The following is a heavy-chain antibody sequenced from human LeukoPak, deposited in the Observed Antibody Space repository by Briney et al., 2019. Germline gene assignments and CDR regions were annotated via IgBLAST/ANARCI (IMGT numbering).Heavy chain of an antibody. CDR1: GYTVTGHY. J-gene: IGHJ4*02. V-gene: IGHV1-2*02. Sequence: ASVKVSCKASGYTVTGHYLHWVRQAPGQGLEWMGWMNPNSGGKKYAQQFQGRVTIPRDTSINPPFMELNSLTSDDTAIYHMDYWGQGTLVTVSS. CDR3: DY. CDR2: MNPNSGGK.